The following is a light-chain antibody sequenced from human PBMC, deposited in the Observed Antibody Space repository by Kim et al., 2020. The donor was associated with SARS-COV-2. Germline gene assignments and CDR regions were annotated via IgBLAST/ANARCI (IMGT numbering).Light chain of an antibody. CDR2: QDT. J-gene: IGLJ2*01. CDR1: RLGHKY. Sequence: SYELTQPPSVSVSPGQTASITCSGDRLGHKYVCWYRHKPGQSPEVVIYQDTQRPSGIPERFSGSNSGNTATLTISGTQDVDEADYYCQVWDSTTTVFGGGTQLTVL. V-gene: IGLV3-1*01. CDR3: QVWDSTTTV.